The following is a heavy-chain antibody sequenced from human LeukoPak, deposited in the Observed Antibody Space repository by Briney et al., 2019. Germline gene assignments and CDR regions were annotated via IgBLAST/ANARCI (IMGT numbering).Heavy chain of an antibody. V-gene: IGHV3-48*01. Sequence: EGSLRLSCAASGFTFSRYSMNWVRQAPGKGLEWISYISSSSRTIYYADSVKGRFTISRDNAKNSLYLQMNTLRAEDTAVFYCARAYSNSSSRVVDYWGQGTLVTVSS. D-gene: IGHD6-13*01. CDR3: ARAYSNSSSRVVDY. J-gene: IGHJ4*02. CDR1: GFTFSRYS. CDR2: ISSSSRTI.